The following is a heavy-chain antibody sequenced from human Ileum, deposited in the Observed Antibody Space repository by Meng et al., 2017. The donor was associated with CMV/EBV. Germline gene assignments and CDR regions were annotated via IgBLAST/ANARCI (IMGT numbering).Heavy chain of an antibody. D-gene: IGHD3-9*01. CDR1: GFTFSDYY. Sequence: GESLKISCAASGFTFSDYYMHWICQAPGKGLEWVSYIHFSGTTIYYADSVKGRFTVSRDNSKNSLYLQMNSLRAEDTAVYYCAPGGGLTVIDYWGQGTLVTVSS. CDR2: IHFSGTTI. V-gene: IGHV3-11*04. CDR3: APGGGLTVIDY. J-gene: IGHJ4*02.